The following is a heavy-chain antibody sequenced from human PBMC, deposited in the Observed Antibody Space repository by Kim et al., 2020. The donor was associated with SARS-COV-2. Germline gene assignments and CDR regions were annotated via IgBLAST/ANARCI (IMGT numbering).Heavy chain of an antibody. V-gene: IGHV3-23*01. D-gene: IGHD4-17*01. Sequence: GGSLRLSCVASGFTFTTYTMNWVRQAPGKGLEWVSGISGGGSSTYYADSVKGRFTISRDSSKNTLYLQMNSLRVEDTAVYYCAKELRVTRQPTGGDFFVSWGQGTLVTVSS. CDR1: GFTFTTYT. CDR3: AKELRVTRQPTGGDFFVS. J-gene: IGHJ5*02. CDR2: ISGGGSST.